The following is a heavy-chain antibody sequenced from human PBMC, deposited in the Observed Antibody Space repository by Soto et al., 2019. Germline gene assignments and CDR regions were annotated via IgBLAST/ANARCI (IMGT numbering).Heavy chain of an antibody. V-gene: IGHV4-31*03. D-gene: IGHD4-17*01. Sequence: QVQLQESGPGLVKPSQTLSLTCTVSGGSISSGGYYWSWIRQHPGKGLEWIGYIYYSGSTYYNPSLKSRVTIXVXTXXNQFSLKLSSVTAADTAVYYCARGTYGDFGLGIDYWGQGTLVTVSS. CDR1: GGSISSGGYY. CDR2: IYYSGST. CDR3: ARGTYGDFGLGIDY. J-gene: IGHJ4*02.